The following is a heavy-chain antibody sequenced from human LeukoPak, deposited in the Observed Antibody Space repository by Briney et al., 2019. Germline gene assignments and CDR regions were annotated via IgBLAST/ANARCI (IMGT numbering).Heavy chain of an antibody. D-gene: IGHD3-9*01. J-gene: IGHJ4*02. CDR2: INQDGSEK. CDR3: ARSVLQSFEIDY. V-gene: IGHV3-7*03. CDR1: GFTFSNYW. Sequence: GGSLRLSCAASGFTFSNYWMSWVRQAPGKGLEWVANINQDGSEKYYVDSVKGRFTISRDNAKKSLYLQMNSLRAEDTAVYYCARSVLQSFEIDYWGQGTPVTVSS.